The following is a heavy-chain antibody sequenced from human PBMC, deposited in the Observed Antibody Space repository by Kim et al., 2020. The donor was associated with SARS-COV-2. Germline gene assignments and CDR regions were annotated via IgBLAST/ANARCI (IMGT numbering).Heavy chain of an antibody. CDR2: IYSGDTKA. V-gene: IGHV3-23*03. CDR1: GFTFSSYA. Sequence: GGSLRLSCVASGFTFSSYAMSWFRQAPGKGLEWVSIIYSGDTKAYYADSVKGRFTISRDNSKKTLYLQMNNLRAEDMAIYYCAKGPTQNYGDYYY. J-gene: IGHJ6*01. D-gene: IGHD4-17*01. CDR3: AKGPTQNYGDYYY.